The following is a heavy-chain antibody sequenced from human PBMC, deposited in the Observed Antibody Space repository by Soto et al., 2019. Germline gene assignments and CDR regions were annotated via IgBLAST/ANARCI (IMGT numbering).Heavy chain of an antibody. CDR3: ARNTPGCYHYDY. Sequence: QVHIVQSGAEVKKPGASVKISCQASGYTFTTYAIHWVRQDPGQRLEWMGWIYPGNGDTEYSQRFHDRVTFTRDPSASTAYMELRSLTSEDTAMYYCARNTPGCYHYDYWGQGTRLTVSS. CDR2: IYPGNGDT. J-gene: IGHJ4*02. CDR1: GYTFTTYA. V-gene: IGHV1-3*01. D-gene: IGHD2-15*01.